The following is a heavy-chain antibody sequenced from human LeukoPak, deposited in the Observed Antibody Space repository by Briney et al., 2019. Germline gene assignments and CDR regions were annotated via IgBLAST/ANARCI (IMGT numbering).Heavy chain of an antibody. J-gene: IGHJ4*02. Sequence: SETLSLTCTVSGGSISSSSYYWGWIRQPPGKGLEWIGSIYYSGSTYYNPSLKSRVTISVDTSKNQFSLKLSSVTAADTAVYYCARLSQSGATDEYYFDYWGQGTLVTVSS. CDR2: IYYSGST. D-gene: IGHD1-26*01. CDR1: GGSISSSSYY. V-gene: IGHV4-39*01. CDR3: ARLSQSGATDEYYFDY.